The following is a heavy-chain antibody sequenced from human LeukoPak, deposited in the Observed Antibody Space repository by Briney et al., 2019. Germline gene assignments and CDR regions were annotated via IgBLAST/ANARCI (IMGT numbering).Heavy chain of an antibody. D-gene: IGHD3-16*01. CDR2: IIPIFGTA. CDR3: ARDLIPPGYLDY. Sequence: GASVKVSCKASGGTFSSYAISWVRQAPGQGLEWMGGIIPIFGTANYAQKFQGRVTITADESTSTAYMELSSLRSEDTAVYYCARDLIPPGYLDYWGQGTLVTVSS. J-gene: IGHJ4*02. CDR1: GGTFSSYA. V-gene: IGHV1-69*13.